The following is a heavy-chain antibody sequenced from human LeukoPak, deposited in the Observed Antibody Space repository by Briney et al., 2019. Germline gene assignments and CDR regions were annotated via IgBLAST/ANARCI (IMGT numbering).Heavy chain of an antibody. V-gene: IGHV3-30*03. CDR3: ARGANCSGGSCYYYGMDV. J-gene: IGHJ6*02. CDR1: GFTFSSYG. Sequence: GGSLRLSCAASGFTFSSYGMHWVRQAPGKGLEWVAVISYDGSNKYYADSVKGRFTISRDNSKNTLYLQMNSLRAEDTAVYYCARGANCSGGSCYYYGMDVWGQGTTVTVSS. CDR2: ISYDGSNK. D-gene: IGHD2-15*01.